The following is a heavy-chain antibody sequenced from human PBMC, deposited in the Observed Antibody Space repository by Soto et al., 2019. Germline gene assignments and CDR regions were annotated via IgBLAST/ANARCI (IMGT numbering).Heavy chain of an antibody. J-gene: IGHJ4*02. D-gene: IGHD7-27*01. CDR1: GGSFSGYY. CDR2: INHSGST. Sequence: QVQLQQWGAGLLKPSETLSLTCAVYGGSFSGYYWSWIRQPPGKGLAWIGEINHSGSTNYNPSLKGPVTISADTSKNQFSLQLSSVTAADTAVYYCARGWGRIFDYWGQGTLVTVSS. V-gene: IGHV4-34*01. CDR3: ARGWGRIFDY.